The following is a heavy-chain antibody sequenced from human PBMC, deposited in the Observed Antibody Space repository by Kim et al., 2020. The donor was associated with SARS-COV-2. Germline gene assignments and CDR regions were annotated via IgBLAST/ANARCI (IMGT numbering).Heavy chain of an antibody. D-gene: IGHD2-15*01. J-gene: IGHJ6*01. CDR1: GGSFSGYY. CDR3: ARDDVVVVAATPFAYYYYG. V-gene: IGHV4-34*01. CDR2: INHSGST. Sequence: SETLSLTCAVYGGSFSGYYWSWIRQPPGKGLEWIGEINHSGSTNYNPSLKSRVTISVDTSKNQFSLKLSSVTAADTAVYYCARDDVVVVAATPFAYYYYG.